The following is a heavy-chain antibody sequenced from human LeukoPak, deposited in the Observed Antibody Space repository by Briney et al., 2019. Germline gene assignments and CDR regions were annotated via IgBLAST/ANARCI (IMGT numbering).Heavy chain of an antibody. J-gene: IGHJ4*02. CDR3: ARDRDMITFGGVIAKNNFDY. V-gene: IGHV3-21*01. CDR2: ISSSSSYI. D-gene: IGHD3-16*02. CDR1: GFTFSSYS. Sequence: PGGSLRLSCAASGFTFSSYSMNWVRQAPGKGLEWVSSISSSSSYIYYADSVKGRFTISSDNAKNSLYLQMNSLRSEDTAVYYCARDRDMITFGGVIAKNNFDYWGQGTLVTVSS.